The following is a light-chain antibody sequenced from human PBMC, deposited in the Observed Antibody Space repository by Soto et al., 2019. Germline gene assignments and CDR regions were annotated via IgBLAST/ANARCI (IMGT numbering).Light chain of an antibody. CDR2: DAS. Sequence: EVVLTQSPATLSLSPGERATLSCRASESIGNYLAWYQQKLGQAPKLLIYDASHRAIGIPGRFSGDGSGTDFTLTISRLEPEDFAVYFCQQYGDSFRTFGQGTKVEIK. V-gene: IGKV3-11*01. CDR3: QQYGDSFRT. CDR1: ESIGNY. J-gene: IGKJ1*01.